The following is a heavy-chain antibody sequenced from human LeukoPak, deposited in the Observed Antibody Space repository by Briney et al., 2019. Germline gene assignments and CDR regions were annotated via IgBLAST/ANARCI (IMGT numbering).Heavy chain of an antibody. V-gene: IGHV1-18*01. CDR2: ISAYNGNT. J-gene: IGHJ4*02. Sequence: EASVKVSCKASGYTFTSYGISWVRQAPGQGLEWMGWISAYNGNTNYAQKLQGRVTMTTDTSTSTAFMELRSLRSDDTAVYYCASADTAMVPGDYWGQGTLVTVSS. CDR1: GYTFTSYG. CDR3: ASADTAMVPGDY. D-gene: IGHD5-18*01.